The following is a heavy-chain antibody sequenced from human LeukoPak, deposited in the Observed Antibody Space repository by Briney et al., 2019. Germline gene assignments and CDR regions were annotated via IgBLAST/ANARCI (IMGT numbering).Heavy chain of an antibody. Sequence: PSQTLSLTCTVSGYSISSGYYWGWIRQPPGKGLEWIGSIYHSGSTYYNPSLKSRVTISVDTSKNQFSLKLSSVTAADTAVYYCARWGLYSSSWSDNWFDPWGQGTLVTVSS. CDR1: GYSISSGYY. D-gene: IGHD6-13*01. CDR3: ARWGLYSSSWSDNWFDP. CDR2: IYHSGST. J-gene: IGHJ5*02. V-gene: IGHV4-38-2*02.